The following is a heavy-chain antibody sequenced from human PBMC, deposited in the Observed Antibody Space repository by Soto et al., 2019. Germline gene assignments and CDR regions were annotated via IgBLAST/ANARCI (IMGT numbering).Heavy chain of an antibody. CDR1: GYTFTSYG. V-gene: IGHV1-18*01. CDR2: ISAYNGNT. CDR3: ARDLVSSNWSYDSTLTHDAFDI. J-gene: IGHJ3*02. D-gene: IGHD1-7*01. Sequence: ASVKVSCKASGYTFTSYGISWVRQAPGQGLEWMGWISAYNGNTNYAQKLQGRVTMTTDTSTSTAYMELRSLRSDDTAVYYCARDLVSSNWSYDSTLTHDAFDIWGQGTMVTVSS.